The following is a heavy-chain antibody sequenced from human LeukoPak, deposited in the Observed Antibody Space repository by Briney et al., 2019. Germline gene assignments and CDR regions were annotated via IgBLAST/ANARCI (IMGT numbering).Heavy chain of an antibody. J-gene: IGHJ6*02. Sequence: AGGSLRLSCAASGFTFSSYAMSWVRQAPGKGLEWVSTISGSGGYTYYADSVKGRFTISRDNSKNTLYLQMNSLRAEDTAVYYCAKAHFAAGYYGMDVWGQGTTVTVSS. CDR3: AKAHFAAGYYGMDV. D-gene: IGHD3-3*02. CDR1: GFTFSSYA. CDR2: ISGSGGYT. V-gene: IGHV3-23*01.